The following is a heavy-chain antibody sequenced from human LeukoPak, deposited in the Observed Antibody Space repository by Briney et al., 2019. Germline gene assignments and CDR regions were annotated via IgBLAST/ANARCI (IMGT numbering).Heavy chain of an antibody. CDR1: GGSFTDYF. CDR2: INDYTGNT. V-gene: IGHV4-34*01. D-gene: IGHD3-22*01. Sequence: PSETLSLTCDVFGGSFTDYFWTWIRQSPGKGLEWIGEINDYTGNTNYNPSLNSRVSISLEKSKNQFSLELRSVTAADTAVYYCARGRIAKIVVVHSFDYGMDVWGQGTTVTVSS. CDR3: ARGRIAKIVVVHSFDYGMDV. J-gene: IGHJ6*02.